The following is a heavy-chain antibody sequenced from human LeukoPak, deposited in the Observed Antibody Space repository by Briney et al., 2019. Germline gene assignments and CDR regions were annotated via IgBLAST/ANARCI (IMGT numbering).Heavy chain of an antibody. CDR2: IIPIFGTA. CDR3: ARGPNQRITTIVTPIQYYMDV. Sequence: ASVKVSCKASGGTFSSYAISWVRQAPGQGLEWMGGIIPIFGTANYAQKFQGRVTITTDESTSTAYMELSSLRSEDTAVYYCARGPNQRITTIVTPIQYYMDVWGKGTTVTVSS. J-gene: IGHJ6*03. D-gene: IGHD3-22*01. V-gene: IGHV1-69*05. CDR1: GGTFSSYA.